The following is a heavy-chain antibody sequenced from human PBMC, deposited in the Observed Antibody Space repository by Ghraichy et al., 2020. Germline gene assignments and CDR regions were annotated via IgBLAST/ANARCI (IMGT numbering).Heavy chain of an antibody. Sequence: GGSLRLSCAASGFTFKNHWMNWVRQAPGKALEWVAIIKQDGSETHYVDSVKGRFTISRDNAHNSLYLQMKFLRAEDTAVYYCARGGGWLSDRWGQGTLVTVSS. D-gene: IGHD6-19*01. V-gene: IGHV3-7*03. CDR2: IKQDGSET. CDR3: ARGGGWLSDR. CDR1: GFTFKNHW. J-gene: IGHJ5*02.